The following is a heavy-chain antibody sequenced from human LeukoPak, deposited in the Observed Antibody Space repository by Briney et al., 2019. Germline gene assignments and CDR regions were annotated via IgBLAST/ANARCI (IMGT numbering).Heavy chain of an antibody. CDR3: ARAGGVTGTTPLGY. D-gene: IGHD1-7*01. CDR1: GYTFTSYA. V-gene: IGHV1-3*01. CDR2: INAGNGNT. Sequence: PGASVKVSCKASGYTFTSYAMHWVRQAPGQRLEWMGWINAGNGNTKYSQKFQGRVTMTRDTSTSTVYMELSSLRSEDTAVYYCARAGGVTGTTPLGYWGQGTLVTVSS. J-gene: IGHJ4*02.